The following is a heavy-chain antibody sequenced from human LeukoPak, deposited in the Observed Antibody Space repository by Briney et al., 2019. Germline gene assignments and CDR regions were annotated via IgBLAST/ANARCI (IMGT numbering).Heavy chain of an antibody. CDR1: GYTFTSYY. CDR3: TRGIVVVPAADGEDHYYYGMDV. V-gene: IGHV1-2*02. D-gene: IGHD2-2*01. Sequence: ASVKVSCMASGYTFTSYYMHWLRQAPGQGREWMGWINPNIGGTNYAQKFQGRVTMTRDTSISTAYMELSRLRSDDTAVYYCTRGIVVVPAADGEDHYYYGMDVWGQGTTVTVS. J-gene: IGHJ6*02. CDR2: INPNIGGT.